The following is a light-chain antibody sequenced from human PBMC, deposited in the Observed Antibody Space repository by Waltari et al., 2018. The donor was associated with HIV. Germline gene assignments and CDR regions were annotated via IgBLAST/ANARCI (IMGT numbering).Light chain of an antibody. CDR2: KNI. Sequence: QSVLTQTPSASGTPGQRVTISCSGSYSNIGSDNVYWYQHLPGTAPKLLIYKNIQRPSGVPDRFSGSKSGASAYLAISGLRSEDEADYYCTGWDASLSEYVFGPGTRVTV. CDR1: YSNIGSDN. J-gene: IGLJ1*01. V-gene: IGLV1-47*01. CDR3: TGWDASLSEYV.